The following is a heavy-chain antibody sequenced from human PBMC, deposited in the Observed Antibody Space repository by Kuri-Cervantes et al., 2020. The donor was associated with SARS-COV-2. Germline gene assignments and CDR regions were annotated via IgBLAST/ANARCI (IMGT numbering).Heavy chain of an antibody. J-gene: IGHJ4*02. CDR1: EFTFSSYG. CDR2: IWYDGSNK. D-gene: IGHD3-22*01. CDR3: ARAMWPYHYDSSGLIFDY. V-gene: IGHV3-33*08. Sequence: LSLTCAPSEFTFSSYGVLWVRSAPVKGRQWLAVIWYDGSNKYYADAVKGRFTISRDNSKNTLYLQMNSLGAEDTAVYYCARAMWPYHYDSSGLIFDYWGQGTLVTVSS.